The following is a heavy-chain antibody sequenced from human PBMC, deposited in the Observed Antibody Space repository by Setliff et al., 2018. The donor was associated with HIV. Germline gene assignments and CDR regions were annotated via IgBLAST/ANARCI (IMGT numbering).Heavy chain of an antibody. Sequence: SVKVSCKASGGTFSSYAISWVRQAPGQGLEWMGGIIPIFGTANYAQKFQGRVTITADESTSTAYMELSSLRSEDTAMYYCATVRAYYYDSSGQEYFQHWGQGTLVTVSS. CDR2: IIPIFGTA. J-gene: IGHJ1*01. V-gene: IGHV1-69*13. CDR3: ATVRAYYYDSSGQEYFQH. CDR1: GGTFSSYA. D-gene: IGHD3-22*01.